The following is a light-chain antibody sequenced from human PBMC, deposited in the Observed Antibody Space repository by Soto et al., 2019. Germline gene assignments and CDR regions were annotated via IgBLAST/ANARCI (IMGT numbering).Light chain of an antibody. J-gene: IGKJ1*01. Sequence: DIVMTQSPLSLPVTPGEPASISCRSSQSLLHSNGYNYLDWYLQKPGQSPQLLIYLGSNRASGVPDRFSGSRSGTDFTLKLSRVEAEDVGVYYCMQALQTPRTFGQGTKVEIK. CDR3: MQALQTPRT. V-gene: IGKV2-28*01. CDR1: QSLLHSNGYNY. CDR2: LGS.